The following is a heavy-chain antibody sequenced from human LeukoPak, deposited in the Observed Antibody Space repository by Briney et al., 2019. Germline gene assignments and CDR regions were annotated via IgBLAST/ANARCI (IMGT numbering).Heavy chain of an antibody. CDR3: ARGELLLDHFDY. CDR2: MNPNSGNT. J-gene: IGHJ4*02. D-gene: IGHD2-15*01. CDR1: GYTFTSYD. V-gene: IGHV1-8*01. Sequence: ASAKVSCKASGYTFTSYDINWVRQATGQGLEWMGWMNPNSGNTGYAQKFQGRVTMTRNTSISTAYMELSSLRSEDTAVYYCARGELLLDHFDYWGQGTLVTVSS.